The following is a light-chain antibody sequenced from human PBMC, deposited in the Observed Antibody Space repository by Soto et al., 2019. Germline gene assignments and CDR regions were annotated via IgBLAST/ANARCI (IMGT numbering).Light chain of an antibody. CDR2: DAS. CDR1: QSIRSW. CDR3: QQYESYSPLT. Sequence: DIQMTQSPSTLSASVGDRVTMTCRASQSIRSWLAWYQQKPGKAPKLLIYDASGLETGVPSSFSGRRAGPEFTLTISSLQPDDLGTYYCQQYESYSPLTLGGGPKVE. V-gene: IGKV1-5*01. J-gene: IGKJ4*01.